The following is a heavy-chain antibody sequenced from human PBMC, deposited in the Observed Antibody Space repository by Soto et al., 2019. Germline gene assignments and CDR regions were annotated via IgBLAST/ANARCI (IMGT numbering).Heavy chain of an antibody. CDR1: GGTFSSYA. V-gene: IGHV1-69*12. D-gene: IGHD3-16*02. CDR3: ARDRMITFGGVIVRPLDY. Sequence: QVQLVQSGAEVKKPGSSVKVSCKASGGTFSSYAISWVRQAPGQGREWMGGIIPIFGTANYAQKFQGRVTITADESTSTAYMELSSLRSEDTAVYYCARDRMITFGGVIVRPLDYWGQGTLVTVSS. CDR2: IIPIFGTA. J-gene: IGHJ4*02.